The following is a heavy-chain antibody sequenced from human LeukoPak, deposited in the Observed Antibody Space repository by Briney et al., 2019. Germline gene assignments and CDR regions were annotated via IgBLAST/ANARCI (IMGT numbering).Heavy chain of an antibody. CDR2: IYYSGST. V-gene: IGHV4-4*07. CDR1: GGSISSYY. J-gene: IGHJ4*02. Sequence: SETLSLTCTVSGGSISSYYWSWIRQPAGEGLEWIGRIYYSGSTYYNPSLKSRVTISVDTSKNQFSLKLSSVTAADTAVYYCARYCGDGWPPDYFDYWGQGTLVTVSS. D-gene: IGHD3-10*01. CDR3: ARYCGDGWPPDYFDY.